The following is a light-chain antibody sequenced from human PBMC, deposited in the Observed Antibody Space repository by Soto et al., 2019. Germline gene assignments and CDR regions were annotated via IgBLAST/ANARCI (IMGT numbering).Light chain of an antibody. CDR3: PQYNNLPYT. J-gene: IGKJ2*01. Sequence: DVPMTQSPSSLSASLGARVTITCQASPAISKYLHWYHQRPGKAPILVIYDASNLEAGAPSRFSGGGSGTSFTPNISSLKPEEIGTYFCPQYNNLPYTFGQGTKLDIK. V-gene: IGKV1-33*01. CDR2: DAS. CDR1: PAISKY.